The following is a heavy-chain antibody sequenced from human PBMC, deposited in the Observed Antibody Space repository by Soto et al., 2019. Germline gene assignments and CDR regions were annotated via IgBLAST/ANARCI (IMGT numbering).Heavy chain of an antibody. CDR3: AKHCSGGSCYSPYGMDV. D-gene: IGHD2-15*01. V-gene: IGHV5-10-1*01. CDR2: IDPSDSYT. CDR1: GYSFTSYW. J-gene: IGHJ6*02. Sequence: GESLKISCKGSGYSFTSYWISWVRQMPGKGLEWMGRIDPSDSYTNYSPSFQGHVTISADKSISTAYLQWSSLKASDTAMYYCAKHCSGGSCYSPYGMDVWGQGTTVTVSS.